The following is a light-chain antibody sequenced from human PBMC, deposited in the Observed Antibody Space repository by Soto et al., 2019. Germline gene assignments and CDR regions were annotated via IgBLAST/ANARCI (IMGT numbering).Light chain of an antibody. CDR3: QQYNIYSYT. CDR2: DAS. CDR1: QSISSW. Sequence: DIQMTQSPSTLSASVGDRVTITCRASQSISSWLAWYQQKPGKAPKLLFYDASSLESGVPSRFSGSGSGTEFTLTISSLQPDDFATYYCQQYNIYSYTFGQGTRLEIK. V-gene: IGKV1-5*01. J-gene: IGKJ5*01.